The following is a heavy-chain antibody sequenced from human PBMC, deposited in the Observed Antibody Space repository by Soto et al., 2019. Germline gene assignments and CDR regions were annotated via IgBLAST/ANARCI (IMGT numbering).Heavy chain of an antibody. J-gene: IGHJ6*02. D-gene: IGHD6-19*01. CDR2: MNPNSGNT. CDR1: GYTFTSYD. CDR3: ARAMAGSDYYYGTDV. V-gene: IGHV1-8*01. Sequence: QVQLVESGAEVKKPGASVKVSCKASGYTFTSYDINWVRQATGQGLEWMGWMNPNSGNTGYAQKFQGRVTMTRNTSIRTVYMELSSLRSEDTAVYYCARAMAGSDYYYGTDVWRQGTTFTVSS.